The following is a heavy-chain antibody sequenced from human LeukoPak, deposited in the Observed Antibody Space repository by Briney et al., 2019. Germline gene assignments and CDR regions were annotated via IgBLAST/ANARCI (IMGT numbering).Heavy chain of an antibody. V-gene: IGHV3-21*01. J-gene: IGHJ4*02. CDR3: ARDRAATHLGFFDY. Sequence: GGSLRLSFAASGFTFSSYSMNWVRQAPGKGLEWVSSISDSSSYIYYADSVKGRFTISRDNAKNSLYLQMNSLRAEDTAVYYCARDRAATHLGFFDYWGQGTLVTVSS. CDR1: GFTFSSYS. D-gene: IGHD1-26*01. CDR2: ISDSSSYI.